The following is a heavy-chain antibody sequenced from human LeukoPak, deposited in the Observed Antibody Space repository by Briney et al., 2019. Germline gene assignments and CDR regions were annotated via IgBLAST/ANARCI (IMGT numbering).Heavy chain of an antibody. D-gene: IGHD3-3*01. J-gene: IGHJ6*03. V-gene: IGHV1-8*01. CDR1: GYTFTSYD. Sequence: ASVKASCKASGYTFTSYDINWVRQATGQGLEWMGWMNPNSGNTGYAQKFQGRVTMTRNTSISTAYMELSSLRSEDTAVYYCAREVRRVYDFWSGYRRRGMDVWGKGTTVTVSS. CDR2: MNPNSGNT. CDR3: AREVRRVYDFWSGYRRRGMDV.